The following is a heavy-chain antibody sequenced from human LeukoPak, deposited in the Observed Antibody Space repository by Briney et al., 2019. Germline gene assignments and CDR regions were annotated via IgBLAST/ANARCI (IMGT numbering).Heavy chain of an antibody. D-gene: IGHD4-17*01. CDR2: INPNGITT. Sequence: GGSLRLTCAASGFIFRNYWMHWVRQAPGKGLVWVARINPNGITTTYTDSVKGRFTISRDNAKNTLYLQMNSLRAEDTAVYYCAKDFAGDRDYWGQGTLVTVSS. CDR1: GFIFRNYW. J-gene: IGHJ4*02. CDR3: AKDFAGDRDY. V-gene: IGHV3-74*01.